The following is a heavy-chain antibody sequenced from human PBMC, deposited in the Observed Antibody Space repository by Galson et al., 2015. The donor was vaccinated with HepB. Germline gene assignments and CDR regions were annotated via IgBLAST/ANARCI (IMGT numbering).Heavy chain of an antibody. Sequence: SLRLSCAASGFTFSSYAMHWVRQAPGKGLEWVAVISYDGSNKYYADSVKGRFTISRDNSKNTLYLQMNSLRAEDTAVYYCARGRYFDWLSRGDHYYYGMDVWGQGTTVTVSS. CDR1: GFTFSSYA. D-gene: IGHD3-9*01. V-gene: IGHV3-30-3*01. CDR2: ISYDGSNK. J-gene: IGHJ6*02. CDR3: ARGRYFDWLSRGDHYYYGMDV.